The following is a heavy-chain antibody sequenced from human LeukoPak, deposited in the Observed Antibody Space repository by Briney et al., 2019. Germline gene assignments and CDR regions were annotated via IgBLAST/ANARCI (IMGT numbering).Heavy chain of an antibody. CDR2: IKNKAESYTT. V-gene: IGHV3-72*01. J-gene: IGHJ4*02. CDR1: GFTFTDHY. CDR3: ARGERLGPFDY. Sequence: PGGSLRLSCAASGFTFTDHYMDWVRQAPGKGLEWVGRIKNKAESYTTEYAASVKGRFTISRDESKNSLYLQMNSLKTEDSAVYYCARGERLGPFDYWGQGTLVTVSS.